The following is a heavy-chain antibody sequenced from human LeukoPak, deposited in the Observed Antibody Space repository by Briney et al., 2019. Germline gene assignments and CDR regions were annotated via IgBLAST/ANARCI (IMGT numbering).Heavy chain of an antibody. Sequence: SETLSLTCTVSGGSISSSGYYWSWIRQPPGKGLEWIGEINHSGSTNYNPSLKSRVTISVDTSKNQFSLKLSSVTAADTAVYYCARGRRQYSGSFLIDYWGQGTLVTVSS. CDR1: GGSISSSGYY. V-gene: IGHV4-39*07. D-gene: IGHD1-26*01. CDR2: INHSGST. J-gene: IGHJ4*02. CDR3: ARGRRQYSGSFLIDY.